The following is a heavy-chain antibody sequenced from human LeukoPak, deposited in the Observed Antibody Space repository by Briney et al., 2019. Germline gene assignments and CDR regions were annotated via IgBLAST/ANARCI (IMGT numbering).Heavy chain of an antibody. V-gene: IGHV1-46*01. CDR2: INPSGGST. J-gene: IGHJ6*03. Sequence: ASVKVSCKASGYTFTSHYMHWVRQAPGQGLEWMGIINPSGGSTSYAQKFQGRVTMTRDTSTSTVYMELSSLRSEDTAVYYCAREGRMVSIYYYMDVWGKGTTVTVSS. CDR3: AREGRMVSIYYYMDV. CDR1: GYTFTSHY. D-gene: IGHD2/OR15-2a*01.